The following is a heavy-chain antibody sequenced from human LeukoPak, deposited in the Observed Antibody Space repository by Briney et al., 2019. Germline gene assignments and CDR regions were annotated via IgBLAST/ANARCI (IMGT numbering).Heavy chain of an antibody. CDR1: GFTFSSYA. D-gene: IGHD6-13*01. Sequence: GGSLRLSCAASGFTFSSYAMHWVRQAPGKGLEWVAVISYDGSNKYYADSVKGRFTISRDNAKNSLYLQMNSLRAEDTAVYYCARKWQQPEGYYYGMDVWGKGTTVTVSS. J-gene: IGHJ6*04. CDR2: ISYDGSNK. V-gene: IGHV3-30-3*01. CDR3: ARKWQQPEGYYYGMDV.